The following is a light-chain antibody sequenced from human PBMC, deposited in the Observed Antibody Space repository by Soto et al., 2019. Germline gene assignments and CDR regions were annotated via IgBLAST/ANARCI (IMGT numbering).Light chain of an antibody. V-gene: IGKV1-33*01. CDR3: QQYDNLPPYP. J-gene: IGKJ2*01. Sequence: DIQMTQSPSSLSASVGDRVTITCQASQDISNYLNWYQQKPGKAPKLLIYHASNLETGVPSRFSGSESGTDFTFTISSLQPEDIATYYCQQYDNLPPYPFGQGTKLEIK. CDR1: QDISNY. CDR2: HAS.